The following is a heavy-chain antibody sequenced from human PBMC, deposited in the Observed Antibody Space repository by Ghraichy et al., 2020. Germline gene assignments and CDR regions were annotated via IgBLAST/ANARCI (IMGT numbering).Heavy chain of an antibody. CDR2: ISGSGGST. D-gene: IGHD4-17*01. CDR3: AKSLYGGLDY. Sequence: GESLNISCAASGFTFSSYAMSWVRQAPGKGLEWVSGISGSGGSTNYADSVKGRFAFSRDNSKNTLYLQMNSLRAEDTAVYYCAKSLYGGLDYWGQGTLVNVSS. J-gene: IGHJ4*02. CDR1: GFTFSSYA. V-gene: IGHV3-23*01.